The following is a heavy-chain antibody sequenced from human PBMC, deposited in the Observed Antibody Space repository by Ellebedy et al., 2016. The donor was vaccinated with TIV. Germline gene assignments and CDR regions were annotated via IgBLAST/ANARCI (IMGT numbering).Heavy chain of an antibody. V-gene: IGHV3-21*01. CDR1: GFTFSSYT. CDR3: ARSGSYPTSYFDY. CDR2: IDTTSTHI. Sequence: PGGSLRLSCAASGFTFSSYTVNWARQAPGKELEWVSSIDTTSTHIYYADSVKGRFTISRDNAKNSLYLQMNSLRPEDTAVYYCARSGSYPTSYFDYWGQGALVTVSS. J-gene: IGHJ4*02. D-gene: IGHD1-26*01.